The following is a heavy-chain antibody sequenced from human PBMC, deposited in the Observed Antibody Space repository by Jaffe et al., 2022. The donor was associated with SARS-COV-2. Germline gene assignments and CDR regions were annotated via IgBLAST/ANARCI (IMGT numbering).Heavy chain of an antibody. Sequence: QVQLVQSGAEMKEPGASVRISCTASGYTFASFYMHWVRQAPGQGLEWMGIINPNGAFTTYSQKFQGRVTMGRDTSTSTVYMDLSSLRSEDTAVYYCARDSAHYDFWSGYYSPFDYWGQGTLVTVSS. CDR3: ARDSAHYDFWSGYYSPFDY. CDR1: GYTFASFY. V-gene: IGHV1-46*01. CDR2: INPNGAFT. D-gene: IGHD3-3*01. J-gene: IGHJ4*02.